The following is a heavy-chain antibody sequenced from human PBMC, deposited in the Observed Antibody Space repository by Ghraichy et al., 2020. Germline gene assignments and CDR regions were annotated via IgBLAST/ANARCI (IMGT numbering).Heavy chain of an antibody. V-gene: IGHV3-30-3*01. J-gene: IGHJ4*02. D-gene: IGHD4-17*01. CDR3: AIDLFGDYAFDY. Sequence: GGSLRLSCAASGFTFSSYAMHWVRQAPGKGLEWVAVISYDGSNKYYADSVKGRFTISRDNSKNTLYLQMNSLRAEDTAVYYCAIDLFGDYAFDYWGQGTLVTVSS. CDR2: ISYDGSNK. CDR1: GFTFSSYA.